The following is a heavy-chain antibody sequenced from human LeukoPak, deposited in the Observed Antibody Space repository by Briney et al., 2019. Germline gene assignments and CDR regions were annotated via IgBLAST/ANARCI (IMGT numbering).Heavy chain of an antibody. CDR3: ARGPLGRRYYYMDV. D-gene: IGHD3-16*01. V-gene: IGHV4-34*01. Sequence: SETLSLTCAVYGGSFSGYYWSWIRQPPGKGLEWIGEINHSGSTNYNPSLKSRVTISVDTSKNQFSLKLSSVTAADTAVYYCARGPLGRRYYYMDVWGKGTTVTVSS. J-gene: IGHJ6*03. CDR1: GGSFSGYY. CDR2: INHSGST.